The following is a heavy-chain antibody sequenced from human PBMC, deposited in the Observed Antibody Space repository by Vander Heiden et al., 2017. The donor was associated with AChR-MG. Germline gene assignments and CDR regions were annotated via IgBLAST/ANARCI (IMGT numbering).Heavy chain of an antibody. CDR3: AHRWTGRLRSQGVDTAMVRVHIFDY. Sequence: QITLKESGPTLVKPTQTLTLTCTFSGFSLSTSGVGVGWIRQPPGKALEWLALIYWNDDKRYSQSLKSRLTITKDTSKNQVVLTMTNMDPVDTATYYCAHRWTGRLRSQGVDTAMVRVHIFDYWGQGTLVTVSS. V-gene: IGHV2-5*01. CDR1: GFSLSTSGVG. CDR2: IYWNDDK. D-gene: IGHD5-18*01. J-gene: IGHJ4*02.